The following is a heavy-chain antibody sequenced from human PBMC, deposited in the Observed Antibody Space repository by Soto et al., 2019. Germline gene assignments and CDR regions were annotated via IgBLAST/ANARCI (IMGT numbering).Heavy chain of an antibody. CDR3: ARDDSDRAARGEIDAFDI. D-gene: IGHD6-6*01. CDR1: GYTFTSYA. J-gene: IGHJ3*02. Sequence: ASVKVSCKASGYTFTSYAMHWVRQAPGQGLEWMGGINAGFGTAKYAQKFQGRVTITGDESASTAYMELSSLRSEDTAVYYCARDDSDRAARGEIDAFDIWGQGTMVTV. CDR2: INAGFGTA. V-gene: IGHV1-3*01.